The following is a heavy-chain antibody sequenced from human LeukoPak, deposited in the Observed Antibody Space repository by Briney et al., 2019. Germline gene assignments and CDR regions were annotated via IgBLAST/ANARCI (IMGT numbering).Heavy chain of an antibody. V-gene: IGHV4-4*02. CDR3: ARGGGSFYYYAMDV. D-gene: IGHD1-26*01. CDR2: CYQSGTT. Sequence: SETLSPTCAVSGGSITSSTTWWTWVRQPPGKGLEWIGECYQSGTTHYNPSLRGRVTISVDKSKNQFSLNLSSVTAADTAVYYCARGGGSFYYYAMDVWGQGTTVTVSS. J-gene: IGHJ6*02. CDR1: GGSITSSTTW.